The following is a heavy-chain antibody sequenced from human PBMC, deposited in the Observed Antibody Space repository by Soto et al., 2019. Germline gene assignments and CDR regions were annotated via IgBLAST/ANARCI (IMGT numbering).Heavy chain of an antibody. CDR3: AREGRYYDFWSGYYRGSDY. CDR1: GGSFSGYY. D-gene: IGHD3-3*01. Sequence: PSETLSLTCAVYGGSFSGYYWSWIRQPPGKGLEWIGEINHSGSTNYNPSLKSRVTISVDTSKNQFSLKLSSVTAADTAVYYCAREGRYYDFWSGYYRGSDYWGQGTLVTVS. J-gene: IGHJ4*02. V-gene: IGHV4-34*01. CDR2: INHSGST.